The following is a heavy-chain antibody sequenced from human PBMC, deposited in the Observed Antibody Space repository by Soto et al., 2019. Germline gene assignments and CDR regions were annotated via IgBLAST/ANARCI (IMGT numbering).Heavy chain of an antibody. CDR2: ISAYNGNT. J-gene: IGHJ6*02. V-gene: IGHV1-18*01. Sequence: ASVKVSCKASGYTFTSYGISWVRQAPGQGLEWMGWISAYNGNTNYAQKLQGRVTMTTDTSTSTAYMELRSLRSDDTAVYYCARVKRGLRFLEWAPRGGMHVWGQGTTVT. CDR1: GYTFTSYG. D-gene: IGHD3-3*01. CDR3: ARVKRGLRFLEWAPRGGMHV.